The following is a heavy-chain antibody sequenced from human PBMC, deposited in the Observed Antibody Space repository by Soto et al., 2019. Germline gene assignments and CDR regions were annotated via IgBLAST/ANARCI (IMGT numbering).Heavy chain of an antibody. Sequence: SETLSLTCTVSGGSISSYYWSWIRQPAGKGLEWIGRIYTSGSTSYNPSLKSRVTMSVDTSKNQFSLKLSSVTAADTAVYYCARENYYGSGSYYYYYYYGMDVWGQGTTVTVSS. CDR3: ARENYYGSGSYYYYYYYGMDV. CDR1: GGSISSYY. CDR2: IYTSGST. J-gene: IGHJ6*02. D-gene: IGHD3-10*01. V-gene: IGHV4-4*07.